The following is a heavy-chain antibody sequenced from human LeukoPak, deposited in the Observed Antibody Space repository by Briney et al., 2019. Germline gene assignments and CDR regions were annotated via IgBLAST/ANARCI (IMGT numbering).Heavy chain of an antibody. CDR3: ARPHNTVTRYNWFDP. V-gene: IGHV4-34*01. J-gene: IGHJ5*02. CDR1: GGSFSGYY. CDR2: VNHSGST. D-gene: IGHD4-17*01. Sequence: SETLSLTCAVYGGSFSGYYWSWIRQPPGKGLEWIGEVNHSGSTNYNPSLKSRVTISVDTSKNQFSLKLSSVTAADTAVYYCARPHNTVTRYNWFDPWGQGTLVTVSS.